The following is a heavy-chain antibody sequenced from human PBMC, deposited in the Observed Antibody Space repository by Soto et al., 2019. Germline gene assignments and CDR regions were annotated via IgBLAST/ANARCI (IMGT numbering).Heavy chain of an antibody. D-gene: IGHD1-20*01. V-gene: IGHV3-23*01. J-gene: IGHJ4*02. CDR3: ATVHNTSRSFDY. CDR2: TGATGRTT. Sequence: QTGGSLGLCCAASGFTFDIYAMTWVRQAPGKGLEWVSTTGATGRTTYYSDSVKGRFTVSRDNSKNTLDLQMSNLRAEDTAVYYCATVHNTSRSFDYWGQGTLVSGSS. CDR1: GFTFDIYA.